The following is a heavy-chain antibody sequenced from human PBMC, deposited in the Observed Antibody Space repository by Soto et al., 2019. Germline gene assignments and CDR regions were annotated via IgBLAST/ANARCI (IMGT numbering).Heavy chain of an antibody. CDR3: PRRKVALRYFDRLSKYWYFDL. V-gene: IGHV1-69*02. CDR2: IIPILGIA. Sequence: QVQLVQSGAEVKKPGSSVKVSCKASGGTFSSYTISWVRQAPGQGLEWMGRIIPILGIANYAQKFQGRVTITADKSTTTANMKLSSMRSENTAEYYCPRRKVALRYFDRLSKYWYFDLWGRGTLVTVSS. J-gene: IGHJ2*01. CDR1: GGTFSSYT. D-gene: IGHD3-9*01.